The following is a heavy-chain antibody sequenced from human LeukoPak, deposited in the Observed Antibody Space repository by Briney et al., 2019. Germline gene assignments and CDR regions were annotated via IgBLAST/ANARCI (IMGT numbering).Heavy chain of an antibody. CDR3: ARDPYYYDSSGYLDF. D-gene: IGHD3-22*01. J-gene: IGHJ4*02. CDR1: GFTFSSNA. V-gene: IGHV3-30*01. CDR2: ISFDGSDK. Sequence: GGSLRLSCAASGFTFSSNAMHWVRQAPGKGLEWVAVISFDGSDKYYADSVKGRFTISRDNSKNTLYLQMNSLRAEDTAVYYCARDPYYYDSSGYLDFWGQGTLVTVSS.